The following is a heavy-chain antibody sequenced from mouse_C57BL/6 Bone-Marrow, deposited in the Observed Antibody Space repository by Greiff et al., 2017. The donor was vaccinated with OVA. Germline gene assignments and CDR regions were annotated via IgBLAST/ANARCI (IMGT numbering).Heavy chain of an antibody. CDR3: ARRGYDSNDGYWYFDV. CDR2: IYPRSGDT. V-gene: IGHV1-81*01. J-gene: IGHJ1*03. D-gene: IGHD2-12*01. Sequence: QVQLKESGAELARPGASVKLSCKASGYTFKRYGISWVKRRTGQGLAWIGEIYPRSGDTYYNEKFKGKATLTADKSSSTAYMALRSLTSEDSTVYFFARRGYDSNDGYWYFDVWGTGTTVTVSS. CDR1: GYTFKRYG.